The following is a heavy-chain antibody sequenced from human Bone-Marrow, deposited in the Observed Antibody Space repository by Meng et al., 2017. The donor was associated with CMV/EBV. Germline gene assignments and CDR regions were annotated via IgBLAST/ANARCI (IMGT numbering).Heavy chain of an antibody. V-gene: IGHV3-30*14. Sequence: GGSLRLSCRGSGFTFGSYAMNWVRQAPGKGLEWIAVISYVGDDIYYANSVKGRFTISRDSSKNTLYLQMNSLRPEDTAVYYCVRVYGGNSGCWGQGTRVTVSS. CDR2: ISYVGDDI. J-gene: IGHJ4*01. D-gene: IGHD4-23*01. CDR1: GFTFGSYA. CDR3: VRVYGGNSGC.